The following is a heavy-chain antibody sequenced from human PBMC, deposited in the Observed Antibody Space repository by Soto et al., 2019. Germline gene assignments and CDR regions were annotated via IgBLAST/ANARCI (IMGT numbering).Heavy chain of an antibody. Sequence: QVQLVQSGAEVKKPGSSVKVSCKASGGTFSSYAIGWVRQAPGQGLEWMGGIIPIFGTANYAQKFQGRVTITADESTITAYMELSSLRSEDTAVYYCARSEWERYYYYYGMDVWGQGTTVTVSS. V-gene: IGHV1-69*01. CDR3: ARSEWERYYYYYGMDV. D-gene: IGHD1-26*01. J-gene: IGHJ6*02. CDR1: GGTFSSYA. CDR2: IIPIFGTA.